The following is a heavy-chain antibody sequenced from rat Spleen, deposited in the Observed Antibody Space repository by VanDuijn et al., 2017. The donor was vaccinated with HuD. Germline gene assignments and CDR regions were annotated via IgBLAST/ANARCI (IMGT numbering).Heavy chain of an antibody. CDR2: ISYDGSST. CDR1: EFTFSDYY. CDR3: ATRDNNYAY. V-gene: IGHV5-7*01. Sequence: EVQLVESDGGLVQPGRSLKLSCAASEFTFSDYYMAWVRQAPGKGLEWVATISYDGSSTYYRDSVKGRFTISRANAKNTLYLQMDSLRSEDTATYYWATRDNNYAYWGQGVMVTVSS. J-gene: IGHJ2*01. D-gene: IGHD1-10*01.